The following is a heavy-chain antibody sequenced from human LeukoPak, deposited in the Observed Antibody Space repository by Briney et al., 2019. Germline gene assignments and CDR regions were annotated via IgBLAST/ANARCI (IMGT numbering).Heavy chain of an antibody. D-gene: IGHD2-2*01. Sequence: PSETLSLTCTVSGGSISSSSYYWDWIRQPPGKGLEWIGEINHSGSTNYNPSLKSRVTISVDTSKNQFSLKLSSVTAADTAVYYCARLVVVVPVSYYYYGMDVWGQGTTVTVSS. CDR2: INHSGST. CDR1: GGSISSSSYY. J-gene: IGHJ6*02. V-gene: IGHV4-39*07. CDR3: ARLVVVVPVSYYYYGMDV.